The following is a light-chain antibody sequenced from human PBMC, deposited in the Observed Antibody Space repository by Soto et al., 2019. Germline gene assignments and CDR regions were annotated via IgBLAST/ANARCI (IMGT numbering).Light chain of an antibody. CDR1: QSVSSY. V-gene: IGKV3-11*01. Sequence: EIVLTQSPATLSLSPGERATLSCRASQSVSSYLAWYQQKPGQAPRLLIYDASNRATGIPARFSGSGSGTDFTHTISSLEPEDFAVHYCQQRSNWLYTFGQGTKLEIK. CDR2: DAS. J-gene: IGKJ2*01. CDR3: QQRSNWLYT.